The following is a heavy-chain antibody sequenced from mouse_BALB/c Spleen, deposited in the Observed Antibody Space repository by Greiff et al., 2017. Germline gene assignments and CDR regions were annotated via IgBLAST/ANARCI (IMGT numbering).Heavy chain of an antibody. V-gene: IGHV5-9-4*01. D-gene: IGHD2-4*01. Sequence: EVLLVESGGGLVKPGGSLKLSCAASGFTFSSYAMSWVRQSPEKRLEWVAEISSGGSYTYYPDTLTGRFTISRDNAKNTLYLEMSSLRSEDTAMYYCARGGLPYAMDYWGQGTSVTVSS. CDR2: ISSGGSYT. CDR3: ARGGLPYAMDY. J-gene: IGHJ4*01. CDR1: GFTFSSYA.